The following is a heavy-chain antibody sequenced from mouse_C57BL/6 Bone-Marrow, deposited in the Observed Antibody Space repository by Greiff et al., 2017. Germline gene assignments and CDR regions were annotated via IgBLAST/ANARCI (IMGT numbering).Heavy chain of an antibody. CDR3: ARGDYYGSSFYWYFDG. Sequence: QVQLQQPGAELVRPGSSVKLSCKASGYTFTSYWMHWVKQRPIQGLEWIGNIDPSDSETHYNQKFKDKATLTVDKSSSTAYMQLSSLTSEDSAVYYCARGDYYGSSFYWYFDGGGTGTTVTVSS. CDR1: GYTFTSYW. CDR2: IDPSDSET. D-gene: IGHD1-1*01. V-gene: IGHV1-52*01. J-gene: IGHJ1*03.